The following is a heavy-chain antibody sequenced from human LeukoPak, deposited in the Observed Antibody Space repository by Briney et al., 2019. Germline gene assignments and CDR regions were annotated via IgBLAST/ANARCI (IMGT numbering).Heavy chain of an antibody. D-gene: IGHD3-22*01. V-gene: IGHV5-51*01. CDR2: IYPGDSDT. Sequence: GESLKISCKGSGYTFSNYWIAWVRQMPGKGLERMGIIYPGDSDTRYSPSFQGQVTISADKSISTAYLEWSSLKASDTAMYYCATYRSGYHFDYWGQGTLVTVSS. J-gene: IGHJ4*02. CDR1: GYTFSNYW. CDR3: ATYRSGYHFDY.